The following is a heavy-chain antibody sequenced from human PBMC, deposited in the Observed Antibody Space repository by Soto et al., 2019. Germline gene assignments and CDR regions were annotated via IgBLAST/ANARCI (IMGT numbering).Heavy chain of an antibody. CDR1: GGTFRNHV. J-gene: IGHJ4*02. CDR3: ARDLELTDGNISPLDY. CDR2: IIPIIGTP. Sequence: SVKVSCKASGGTFRNHVCNWVRQAPGQGLEWMGGIIPIIGTPNYAQKFQGRVTITVDASTSTVYLEVSSLRSQDTAGYYCARDLELTDGNISPLDYCDQGTLVTVSS. D-gene: IGHD1-26*01. V-gene: IGHV1-69*13.